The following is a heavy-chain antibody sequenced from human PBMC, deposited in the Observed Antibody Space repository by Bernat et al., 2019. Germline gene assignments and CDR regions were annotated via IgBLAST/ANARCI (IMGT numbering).Heavy chain of an antibody. J-gene: IGHJ4*02. D-gene: IGHD5-12*01. CDR2: INAGNGNT. CDR1: GYTFTSYD. Sequence: QVQLVQSGAEVKKPGASVKVSGKASGYTFTSYDMHWVRQAPGQRSEWMGWINAGNGNTKYSQKFQGRVTITRDTSASTAYMELSSLRSEDTAVYYCARGKDQSGYYFDYWGQGTLVTVSS. V-gene: IGHV1-3*01. CDR3: ARGKDQSGYYFDY.